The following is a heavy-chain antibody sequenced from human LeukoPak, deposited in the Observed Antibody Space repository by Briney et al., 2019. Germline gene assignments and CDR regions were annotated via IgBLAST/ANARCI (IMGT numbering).Heavy chain of an antibody. CDR2: ISSGSSTI. D-gene: IGHD6-19*01. CDR1: AFTFTTYS. J-gene: IGHJ3*02. V-gene: IGHV3-48*02. Sequence: GGSLRLSCAASAFTFTTYSMNWVRQAPGKGLEWVSYISSGSSTIYYADSVKGRFTISRDNAKNSLYLQMNSVRDDDTAVYYCARFYSSGSFGAFDIWGQGTMVTVSS. CDR3: ARFYSSGSFGAFDI.